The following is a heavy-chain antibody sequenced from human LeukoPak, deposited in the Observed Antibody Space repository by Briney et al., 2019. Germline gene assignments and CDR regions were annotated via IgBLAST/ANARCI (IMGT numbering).Heavy chain of an antibody. J-gene: IGHJ5*02. D-gene: IGHD3-10*01. CDR1: GFTFSSYA. CDR2: ISYDGSDK. Sequence: GGSLRLSCAASGFTFSSYAMHWVRQAPGKGLEWVAVISYDGSDKYYADSVKGRFTISRDNSKNTLYVQMNSLRAEDTAVYYCARGVLREYWFDPWGQGTLVTVSS. V-gene: IGHV3-30-3*01. CDR3: ARGVLREYWFDP.